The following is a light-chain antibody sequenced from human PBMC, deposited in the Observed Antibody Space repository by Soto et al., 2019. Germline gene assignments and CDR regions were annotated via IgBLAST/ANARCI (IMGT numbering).Light chain of an antibody. CDR2: GAS. J-gene: IGKJ3*01. V-gene: IGKV3-20*01. CDR3: QQYYSSTPGFT. Sequence: PGERATLSCRASQRVSSTYFAGYRQKPGQPPSLLIYGASNRATGVPDRFSGSGSGTDFTLTISRLEPEDFAVYYCQQYYSSTPGFTFGPGTTVEVK. CDR1: QRVSSTY.